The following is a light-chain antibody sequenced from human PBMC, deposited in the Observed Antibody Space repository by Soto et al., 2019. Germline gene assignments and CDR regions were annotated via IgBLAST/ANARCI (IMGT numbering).Light chain of an antibody. CDR3: KSYACGHTYV. Sequence: VLTPTQSGSGATAQELCISCIGTKNYIGVYDFVSWYQHHQGKAPRLIIYEVVQRPSGVPDRFSGSKSGNTASLTVSGLQAADEADYFCKSYACGHTYVFCNGT. CDR1: KNYIGVYDF. CDR2: EVV. V-gene: IGLV2-8*01. J-gene: IGLJ6*01.